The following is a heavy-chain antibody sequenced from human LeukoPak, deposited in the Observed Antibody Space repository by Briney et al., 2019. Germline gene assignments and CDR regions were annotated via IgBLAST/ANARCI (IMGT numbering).Heavy chain of an antibody. J-gene: IGHJ4*02. V-gene: IGHV4-38-2*02. CDR2: IYHSGST. D-gene: IGHD2-2*01. CDR1: GYSISSGYY. CDR3: ASGTVVPAAPWGYFDY. Sequence: ASETLSLTCTVSGYSISSGYYWGWIRQPPGKGLEWIGSIYHSGSTYYNPSLKSRVTISVDTSKNQFSLKLSSVTAADTAVYYCASGTVVPAAPWGYFDYWGQGTLVTVS.